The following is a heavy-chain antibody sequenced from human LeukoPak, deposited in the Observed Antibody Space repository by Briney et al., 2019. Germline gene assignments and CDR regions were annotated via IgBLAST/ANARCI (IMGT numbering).Heavy chain of an antibody. CDR1: GYTFTRYG. CDR2: ISAYNGST. Sequence: ASVKVSCKASGYTFTRYGVSWVRQAPGQGLEWMGWISAYNGSTNYAQKLQGRVTMTTDTPTSTAYMELRSLRSDDTAVYYCARAHGYDSSGYSEAYFDYWDQGTLVTVSS. J-gene: IGHJ4*02. CDR3: ARAHGYDSSGYSEAYFDY. V-gene: IGHV1-18*01. D-gene: IGHD3-22*01.